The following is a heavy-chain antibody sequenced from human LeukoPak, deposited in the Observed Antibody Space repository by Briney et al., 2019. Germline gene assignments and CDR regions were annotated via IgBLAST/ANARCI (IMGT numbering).Heavy chain of an antibody. CDR3: ARAVGCGSGLCYSVY. CDR1: GYTFTTYA. D-gene: IGHD2-8*02. V-gene: IGHV7-4-1*02. CDR2: INTNTGNP. J-gene: IGHJ4*02. Sequence: ASVMVSCKASGYTFTTYAINWVRQAPGQGLEWMGGINTNTGNPTYAQGFTGRFVFSLDTSVSTAYLQISSLKAEDSAVYYCARAVGCGSGLCYSVYWGQGTLVTVSS.